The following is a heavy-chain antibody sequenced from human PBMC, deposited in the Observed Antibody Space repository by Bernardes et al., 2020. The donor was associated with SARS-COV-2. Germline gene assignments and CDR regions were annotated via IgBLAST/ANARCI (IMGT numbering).Heavy chain of an antibody. Sequence: GGSLKIPLHGSWYRFTRYWHALVLQMLGQGPGWIGIILPGDSDTRYSPSFQGQVTISADKSISTAYLQWSSLKASDTAMYYCARASTGTTADFDYWGQGTLVTVSS. CDR2: ILPGDSDT. V-gene: IGHV5-51*01. D-gene: IGHD1-7*01. J-gene: IGHJ4*02. CDR1: WYRFTRYW. CDR3: ARASTGTTADFDY.